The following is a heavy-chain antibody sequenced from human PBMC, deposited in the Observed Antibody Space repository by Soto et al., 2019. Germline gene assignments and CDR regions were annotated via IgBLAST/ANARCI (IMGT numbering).Heavy chain of an antibody. CDR2: IYYSGST. D-gene: IGHD3-3*01. V-gene: IGHV4-31*03. Sequence: QVQLQESGPGLVKPSQTLSLTCTVSGGYISRGDYYCSWIRQHPGKGLEWIGYIYYSGSTYYNPSLKSRVTISVDTSKNQFSLKLSSVTAADTAVYYCARWWSGSRQGFDPWGQGTLVTVSS. J-gene: IGHJ5*02. CDR3: ARWWSGSRQGFDP. CDR1: GGYISRGDYY.